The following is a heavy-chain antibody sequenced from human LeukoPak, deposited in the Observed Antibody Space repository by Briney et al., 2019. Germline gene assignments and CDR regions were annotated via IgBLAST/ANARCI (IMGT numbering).Heavy chain of an antibody. J-gene: IGHJ6*02. CDR2: MNPNSGNT. CDR3: ARGWMDYYYYGMDV. V-gene: IGHV1-8*01. D-gene: IGHD1-1*01. Sequence: ASVKVSCKASGYTFTSYDINWVRQATGQGLEWMGWMNPNSGNTGYAQKFQGRVTMTRNTSISTAYMELSSLRSEDTAVYYRARGWMDYYYYGMDVWGQGTTVTVSS. CDR1: GYTFTSYD.